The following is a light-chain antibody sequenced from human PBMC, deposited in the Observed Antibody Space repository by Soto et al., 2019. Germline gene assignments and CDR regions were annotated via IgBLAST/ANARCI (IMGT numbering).Light chain of an antibody. CDR3: QQYNSYPTLT. J-gene: IGKJ4*01. CDR2: AAS. Sequence: RITKSPSSLSTCTTKRLTITFRVSQGISSYLAWYQQKPGKAPKLLIYAASTLQSGVPSRFSGSGSGTEFTLTISSLQPDDFATYYCQQYNSYPTLTFGGGTKVDIK. CDR1: QGISSY. V-gene: IGKV1-8*01.